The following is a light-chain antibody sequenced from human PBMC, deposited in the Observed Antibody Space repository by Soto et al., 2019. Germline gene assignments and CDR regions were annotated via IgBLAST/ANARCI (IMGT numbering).Light chain of an antibody. CDR3: QQYNNWPFIT. V-gene: IGKV3-15*01. Sequence: EIVLTHSPGTLSLSPGERATLSCRASQSVRGNLAWYQQKPGQSPRLLIYGASSRATGIPARFSGSGSGTEFTLTISSSQSEDFAVYYCQQYNNWPFITFGQGTRLEIK. J-gene: IGKJ5*01. CDR1: QSVRGN. CDR2: GAS.